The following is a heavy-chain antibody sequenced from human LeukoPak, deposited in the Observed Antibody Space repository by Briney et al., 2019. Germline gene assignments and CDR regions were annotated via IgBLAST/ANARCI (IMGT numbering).Heavy chain of an antibody. V-gene: IGHV4-59*11. CDR1: GGSISSHY. J-gene: IGHJ3*02. Sequence: PSETLSLTCTVSGGSISSHYWSWIRQPPEKGLEWIGYIHYSGTTNYDPSLKSRVTISLDTSNNQFSLKVNSVTAADTAVYYCTRAQGGAFDIWGQGTMVTVSS. CDR2: IHYSGTT. CDR3: TRAQGGAFDI. D-gene: IGHD3-16*01.